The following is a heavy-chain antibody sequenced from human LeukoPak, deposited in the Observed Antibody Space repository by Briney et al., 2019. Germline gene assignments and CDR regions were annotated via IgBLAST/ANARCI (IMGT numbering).Heavy chain of an antibody. J-gene: IGHJ6*03. CDR2: INPKSGGT. V-gene: IGHV1-2*06. CDR3: AIPPLYESSGYYYYYYYLDV. Sequence: SVKVSFKASGYTFTGYYMHWVRQAPGQGLEWMGRINPKSGGTNYAQKFQGRVTMTRDTSISTTYMELSRLRSDDTAVYYCAIPPLYESSGYYYYYYYLDVWGKGTTVTVSS. D-gene: IGHD3-22*01. CDR1: GYTFTGYY.